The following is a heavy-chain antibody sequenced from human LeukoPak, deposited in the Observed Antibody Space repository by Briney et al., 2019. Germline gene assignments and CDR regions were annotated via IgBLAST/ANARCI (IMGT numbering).Heavy chain of an antibody. CDR3: ARGREGATVYFDY. J-gene: IGHJ4*02. Sequence: SETLSLTCAVYGGSFSGYYWSWIRQPPGKGLEWIGEINHSGSTNYNPSLKSRVTISVDTSKNQFSLKLSSVTAADTAVYYCARGREGATVYFDYWGQGTLVTVSS. CDR1: GGSFSGYY. CDR2: INHSGST. D-gene: IGHD1-26*01. V-gene: IGHV4-34*01.